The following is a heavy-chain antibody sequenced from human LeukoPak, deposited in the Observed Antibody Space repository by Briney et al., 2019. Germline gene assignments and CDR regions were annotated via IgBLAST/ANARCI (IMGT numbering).Heavy chain of an antibody. V-gene: IGHV3-30*02. CDR2: IRYDGSNK. D-gene: IGHD3-22*01. J-gene: IGHJ4*02. Sequence: GRSLRLSCAASGFTFSSYAMHWVRQAPGKGLEWVAFIRYDGSNKYYADSVKGRFTISRDNSKNTLYLQMNSLRAEDTAVYYCAKAPRSGYYFDYWGQGTLVTVSS. CDR3: AKAPRSGYYFDY. CDR1: GFTFSSYA.